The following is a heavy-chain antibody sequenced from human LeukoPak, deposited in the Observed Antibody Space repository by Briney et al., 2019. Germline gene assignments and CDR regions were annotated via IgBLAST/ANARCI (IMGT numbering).Heavy chain of an antibody. CDR3: ATDGAGFDT. Sequence: GGSLRLSCVASGFTFSDYYMSWIRQAPGKGLEWLSYINIGGTNTHYADSVKDRFTISRDNAKKSLYLQMNNLRAEDTAVYYCATDGAGFDTWGQGVLVTVSS. CDR2: INIGGTNT. J-gene: IGHJ5*02. V-gene: IGHV3-11*01. CDR1: GFTFSDYY.